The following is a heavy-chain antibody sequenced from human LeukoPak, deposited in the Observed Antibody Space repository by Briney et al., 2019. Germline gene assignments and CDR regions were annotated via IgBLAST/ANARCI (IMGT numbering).Heavy chain of an antibody. D-gene: IGHD6-19*01. V-gene: IGHV3-23*01. CDR3: AKDRRRKAVAGPLFDY. Sequence: GGSLTLSCAAYGLTFSSYSRSWVRQAPGKGLEWVSAINGSGGSTYYADSMKGGITISRNNSNNTLYLQMNSLRAEHTAVYYCAKDRRRKAVAGPLFDYWGQGTLVTVSS. CDR1: GLTFSSYS. J-gene: IGHJ4*02. CDR2: INGSGGST.